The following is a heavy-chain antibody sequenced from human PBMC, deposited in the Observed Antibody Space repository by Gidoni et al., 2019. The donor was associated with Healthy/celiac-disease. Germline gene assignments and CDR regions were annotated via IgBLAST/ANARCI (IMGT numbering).Heavy chain of an antibody. Sequence: EVQLVESGGGLVQPGGSLRLSCAASGFTFSSYSMNWVRQAPGKGLEWVSYISSSSSTIYYADSVKGRFTISRDNAKNSLYLQMNSLRDEDTAVYYCARDIIVAVADWDSYYYYGMDVWGQGTTVTVSS. CDR3: ARDIIVAVADWDSYYYYGMDV. CDR1: GFTFSSYS. J-gene: IGHJ6*02. CDR2: ISSSSSTI. D-gene: IGHD5-12*01. V-gene: IGHV3-48*02.